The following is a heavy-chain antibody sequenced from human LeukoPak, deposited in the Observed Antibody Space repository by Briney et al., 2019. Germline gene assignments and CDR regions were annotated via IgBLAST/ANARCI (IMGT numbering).Heavy chain of an antibody. CDR1: GYSISRYY. D-gene: IGHD4-17*01. CDR3: ARDSGTTGEVKCDP. CDR2: IYSDGTI. Sequence: PSETLSLTCTVSGYSISRYYWSWIRQPAGKGLQWIGRIYSDGTITYNPSLQSRLTMSIDTSKHQFSLKLSFVTAADTAVYYCARDSGTTGEVKCDPWGQGTLVSVSS. V-gene: IGHV4-4*07. J-gene: IGHJ5*02.